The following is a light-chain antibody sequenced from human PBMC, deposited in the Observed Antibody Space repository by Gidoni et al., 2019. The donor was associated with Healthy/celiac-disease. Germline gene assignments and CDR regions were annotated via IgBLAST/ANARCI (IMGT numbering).Light chain of an antibody. CDR1: QSVNSN. J-gene: IGKJ4*01. V-gene: IGKV3-15*01. CDR2: GAS. CDR3: QQYNNWPPSYT. Sequence: EIVMTQSPATLSVSPGERATLSCRASQSVNSNLAWYQQKPGQAPRLLIYGASTRATGIPARFSGSGSGTEFTLTISSLQSEDFAVYYCQQYNNWPPSYTFGGGTKVEIK.